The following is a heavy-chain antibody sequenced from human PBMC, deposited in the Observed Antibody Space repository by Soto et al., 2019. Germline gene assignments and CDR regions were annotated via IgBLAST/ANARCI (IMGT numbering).Heavy chain of an antibody. D-gene: IGHD2-21*01. Sequence: GGSLRLSCTASGFTFSNYLMSWVRQAPGKGLGWVANIKEDGSEKYYADSVKGRFTISRDNAKSSLYLQMSSLRAEDTAVYYCARDLWWDLPLDYWGQGLLVTVSS. CDR3: ARDLWWDLPLDY. CDR2: IKEDGSEK. CDR1: GFTFSNYL. V-gene: IGHV3-7*01. J-gene: IGHJ4*02.